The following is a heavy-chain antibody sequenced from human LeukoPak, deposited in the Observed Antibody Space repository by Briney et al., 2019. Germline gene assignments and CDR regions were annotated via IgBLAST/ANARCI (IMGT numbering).Heavy chain of an antibody. V-gene: IGHV1-69*01. Sequence: SVTVSCKASGGTFSSYAISWVRQAPGQGLEWMGGIIPIFGTANYAQKFQGGVTVTADESTSTAYMELSSLRSEDTAVYYCARGGYSGSYYFDYWGQGTLVTVSS. D-gene: IGHD1-26*01. CDR2: IIPIFGTA. J-gene: IGHJ4*02. CDR1: GGTFSSYA. CDR3: ARGGYSGSYYFDY.